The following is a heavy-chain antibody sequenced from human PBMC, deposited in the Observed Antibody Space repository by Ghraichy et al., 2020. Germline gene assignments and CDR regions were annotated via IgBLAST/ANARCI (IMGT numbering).Heavy chain of an antibody. J-gene: IGHJ4*02. D-gene: IGHD1-26*01. Sequence: GGSLRLSCAASGFTFSSYAMSWVRQAPGKGLEWVSAISGSGGSTYYADSVKGRFTISRDNSKNTLYLQMNSMRAEDTAVYYCVRARATPYPALDYWGQGTLVTVSS. CDR3: VRARATPYPALDY. CDR1: GFTFSSYA. V-gene: IGHV3-23*01. CDR2: ISGSGGST.